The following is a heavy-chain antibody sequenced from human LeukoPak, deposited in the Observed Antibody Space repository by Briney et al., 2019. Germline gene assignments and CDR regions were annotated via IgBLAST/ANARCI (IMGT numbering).Heavy chain of an antibody. CDR3: ARGYYDSSGYYQFDY. CDR2: IIPIFGTA. CDR1: GGTFSSYA. J-gene: IGHJ4*02. Sequence: ASVKVSCKASGGTFSSYAISWVRQAPGQGLEWMGRIIPIFGTANYAQKFQGRVTITTDESTSTAYMELSSLRSEDTAVYYCARGYYDSSGYYQFDYWGRGTLVTVSS. D-gene: IGHD3-22*01. V-gene: IGHV1-69*05.